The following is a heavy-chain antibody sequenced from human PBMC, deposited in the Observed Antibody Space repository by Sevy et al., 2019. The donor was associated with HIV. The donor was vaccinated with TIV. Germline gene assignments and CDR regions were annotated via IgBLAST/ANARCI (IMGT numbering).Heavy chain of an antibody. J-gene: IGHJ4*02. CDR3: ARDQGWGSPWGSYFDY. CDR1: GGSISSYY. CDR2: IYTSGST. Sequence: SETLSLTCTVSGGSISSYYWSWIRQPAGKGLEWIGRIYTSGSTNYNPSLKSRVTMSVDTSKNQFSLKLSSVTAADTAVYYCARDQGWGSPWGSYFDYWGQGTLVTVSS. D-gene: IGHD3-16*01. V-gene: IGHV4-4*07.